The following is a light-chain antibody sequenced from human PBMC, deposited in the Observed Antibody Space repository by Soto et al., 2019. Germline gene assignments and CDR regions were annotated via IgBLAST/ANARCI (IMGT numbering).Light chain of an antibody. CDR3: CSYAGSYTFL. V-gene: IGLV2-11*01. J-gene: IGLJ2*01. CDR1: SSDVGGYNY. CDR2: DVS. Sequence: QSALTQPRSVSGSPGQSVTISCTGTSSDVGGYNYVSWYQQQPGKAPKLMIYDVSKRPSGVPDRFSGSKSGNTASLTISGLQAEDEADYYCCSYAGSYTFLFGGGTKLTVL.